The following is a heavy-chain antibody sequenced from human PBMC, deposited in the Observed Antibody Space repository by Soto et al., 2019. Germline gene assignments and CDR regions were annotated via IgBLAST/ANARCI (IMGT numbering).Heavy chain of an antibody. CDR3: ARSAYTIFVLVIIPPFDY. CDR1: GFTFSSYS. D-gene: IGHD3-3*01. CDR2: ISSSSSTI. V-gene: IGHV3-48*02. Sequence: EVQLVESGGGLVQPGGSLRLSCAASGFTFSSYSMNWVRQAPGKGLEWVSYISSSSSTIYYADSVKGRFTISRDNAKNSLYLQMNNLRDEDTAVYYCARSAYTIFVLVIIPPFDYWGQGTLVTVSS. J-gene: IGHJ4*02.